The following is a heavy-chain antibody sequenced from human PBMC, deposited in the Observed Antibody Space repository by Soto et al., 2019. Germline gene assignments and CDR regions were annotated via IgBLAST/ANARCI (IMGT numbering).Heavy chain of an antibody. V-gene: IGHV4-59*01. D-gene: IGHD4-17*01. Sequence: SETLSLTCTVSGGSISSYYWSWIRQPPGKGLEWLGYIYYSGSTNYNPSLKSRVTISVDTSKNQFSLKLSSVTTADTAVYYCARDHLDYGDLKPHYYGMDVWGQGTTVTVS. CDR3: ARDHLDYGDLKPHYYGMDV. CDR2: IYYSGST. J-gene: IGHJ6*02. CDR1: GGSISSYY.